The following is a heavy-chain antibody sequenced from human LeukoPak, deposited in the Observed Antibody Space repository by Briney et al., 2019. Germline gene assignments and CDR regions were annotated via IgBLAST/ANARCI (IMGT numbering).Heavy chain of an antibody. Sequence: SETLSLTCTVSGGSISSGGYYWSWIRQHPGKGLEWIGYIYYSGSTYYNPSLKSRVTISVDTSKNQFSLKLSSVTAADTAVYYCARSAGYCSSTSCYMTGMDVWGQGTTVTVSS. D-gene: IGHD2-2*02. V-gene: IGHV4-31*03. CDR1: GGSISSGGYY. J-gene: IGHJ6*02. CDR3: ARSAGYCSSTSCYMTGMDV. CDR2: IYYSGST.